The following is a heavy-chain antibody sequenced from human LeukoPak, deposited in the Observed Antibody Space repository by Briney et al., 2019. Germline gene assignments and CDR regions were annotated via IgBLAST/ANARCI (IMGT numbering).Heavy chain of an antibody. D-gene: IGHD4-17*01. J-gene: IGHJ5*02. CDR1: GGSISSGDYY. CDR3: ARPQSDYDNWFDP. Sequence: KTSETLSLTCTVSGGSISSGDYYWSWIRQPPGKGLEWIGSIYYSGSTYYNPSLKSRVTISVDTSKNQFSLKLSSVTAADTAVYYCARPQSDYDNWFDPWGQGTLVTVSS. CDR2: IYYSGST. V-gene: IGHV4-39*01.